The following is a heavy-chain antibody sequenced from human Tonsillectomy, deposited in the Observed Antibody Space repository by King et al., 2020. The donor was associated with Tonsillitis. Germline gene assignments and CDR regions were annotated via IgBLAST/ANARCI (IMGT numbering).Heavy chain of an antibody. CDR2: ISISGGYI. J-gene: IGHJ6*02. CDR3: ASDGGPYYYYGMDV. Sequence: VQLVESGGGLVKPGGSLRLSCAASGFIFSSYSMNWVRQAPGKGLEWVSSISISGGYIFYADSLKGRFTISRDHAKNSLYLQMNNVRAEDTAVYYCASDGGPYYYYGMDVWGQGTTVTVSS. V-gene: IGHV3-21*01. CDR1: GFIFSSYS.